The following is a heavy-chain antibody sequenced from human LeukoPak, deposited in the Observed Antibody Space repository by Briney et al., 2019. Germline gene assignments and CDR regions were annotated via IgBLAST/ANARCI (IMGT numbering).Heavy chain of an antibody. V-gene: IGHV4-38-2*02. J-gene: IGHJ4*02. CDR1: GYSISNGHY. D-gene: IGHD2-15*01. CDR2: IYHSGSI. Sequence: PSETLSLTCIFCGYSISNGHYWDWIRPRPGKGLEWIGSIYHSGSIYYNPSLKSRVTISVDTSKNHFSLKLSSVTAADTAVYYCARDDCSGGSCYSDYWGQGTLVTVSS. CDR3: ARDDCSGGSCYSDY.